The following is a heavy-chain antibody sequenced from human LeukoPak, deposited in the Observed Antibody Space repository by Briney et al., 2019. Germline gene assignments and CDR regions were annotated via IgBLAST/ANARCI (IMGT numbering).Heavy chain of an antibody. CDR3: ARDGRGEFDP. Sequence: SETLSLTCAVYGGSFSGYYWSWIRQPPGKGLEWIGEINHSGSTNYNPSLKSRVTISVDTSKSQFSLKLSSVTAADTAVYYCARDGRGEFDPWGQGTLVTVSS. D-gene: IGHD3-10*01. CDR2: INHSGST. CDR1: GGSFSGYY. J-gene: IGHJ5*02. V-gene: IGHV4-34*01.